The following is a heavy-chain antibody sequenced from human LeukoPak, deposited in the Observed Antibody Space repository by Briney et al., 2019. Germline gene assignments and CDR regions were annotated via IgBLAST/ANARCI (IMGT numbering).Heavy chain of an antibody. V-gene: IGHV3-30*18. CDR1: GFTFSSYA. J-gene: IGHJ3*02. CDR2: ISYDGSVK. D-gene: IGHD2-15*01. CDR3: AKVGCSGGNCYAAFDI. Sequence: GRSLKLSCAASGFTFSSYAMHWVRQAPGKGLEWVAVISYDGSVKFYADSVKGRFTISRDNSKNTLYLQMNSLRAEDTSVCYCAKVGCSGGNCYAAFDIWGQGTMVTVSS.